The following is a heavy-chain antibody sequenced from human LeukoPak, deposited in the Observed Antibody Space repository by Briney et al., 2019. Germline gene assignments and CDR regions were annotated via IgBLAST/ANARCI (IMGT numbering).Heavy chain of an antibody. D-gene: IGHD2-2*02. J-gene: IGHJ5*02. Sequence: SETLSLTCTVSGGSISSYYWSWIRQPPGKGLEWIGYIYYSGSTNYNPSLESRVTISGDTSKNQFSLRLSSVTAADTAVYYCARAYCSSTSCYTEGWFDPWGQGTLVTVSS. CDR3: ARAYCSSTSCYTEGWFDP. V-gene: IGHV4-59*08. CDR1: GGSISSYY. CDR2: IYYSGST.